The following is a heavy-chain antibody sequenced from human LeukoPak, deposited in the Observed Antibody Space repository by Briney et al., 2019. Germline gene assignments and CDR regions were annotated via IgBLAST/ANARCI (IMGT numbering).Heavy chain of an antibody. D-gene: IGHD1-26*01. CDR3: ARDDSRLASGPFY. V-gene: IGHV1-69*04. Sequence: GASVRVSCKASGGTFSSYAISWVRQPPGQGLEWMGRIIPILGIANYAQKFQGRVTITADKSTSTAYMELSSLRSEDTAVYYCARDDSRLASGPFYWGQGTLVTVSS. CDR1: GGTFSSYA. J-gene: IGHJ4*02. CDR2: IIPILGIA.